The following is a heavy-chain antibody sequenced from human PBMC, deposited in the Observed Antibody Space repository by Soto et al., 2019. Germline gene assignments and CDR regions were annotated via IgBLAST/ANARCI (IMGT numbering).Heavy chain of an antibody. CDR1: GLTFSSYS. Sequence: GGSLRLSCAASGLTFSSYSMNWVRQAPGKGLEWVSYISSSSSTIYYADSVKGRFTISRDNAKNSLYLQMNSLRAEDTAVYYCARVLKSSGWDNDVFDIWGQGTMVTVSS. J-gene: IGHJ3*02. CDR2: ISSSSSTI. V-gene: IGHV3-48*01. D-gene: IGHD6-19*01. CDR3: ARVLKSSGWDNDVFDI.